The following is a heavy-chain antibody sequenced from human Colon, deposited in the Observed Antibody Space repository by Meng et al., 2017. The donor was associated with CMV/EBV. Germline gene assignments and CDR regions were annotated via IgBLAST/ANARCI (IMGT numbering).Heavy chain of an antibody. D-gene: IGHD2-21*02. CDR1: KGTLTSYP. CDR2: IITISGTT. V-gene: IGHV1-69*12. J-gene: IGHJ4*02. Sequence: VHLEKPGAEVRKPGSSVKFSCKASKGTLTSYPISWVRQGPGQGFEWVGGIITISGTTDYAQKFQGRVTITADESTSTAYMKLSNLRSGDTAIYYCARVICGGDCYLDYWGRGTLVTVSS. CDR3: ARVICGGDCYLDY.